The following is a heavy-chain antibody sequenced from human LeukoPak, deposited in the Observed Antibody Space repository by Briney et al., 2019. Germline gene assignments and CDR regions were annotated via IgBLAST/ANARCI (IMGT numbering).Heavy chain of an antibody. CDR2: ISYDGSNK. CDR3: ARDPWAAAGTPDKYYFDY. D-gene: IGHD6-13*01. Sequence: GGSLRLSCAASGFTFSSYWMSWVRQAPGKGLEWVAVISYDGSNKYYADSVKGRFTISRDNSKNTLYLQMNSLRAEDTAVYYCARDPWAAAGTPDKYYFDYWGQGTLVTVSS. V-gene: IGHV3-30-3*01. J-gene: IGHJ4*02. CDR1: GFTFSSYW.